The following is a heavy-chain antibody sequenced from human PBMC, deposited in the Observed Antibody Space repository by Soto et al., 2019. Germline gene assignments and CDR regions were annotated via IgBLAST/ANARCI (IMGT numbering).Heavy chain of an antibody. Sequence: GGSLRLSCAASGFTFSSYSMNWVRQAPGKGLEWVSSISSSSSYIYYADSVKGRFTISRDNAKNSLYLQMNSLRAEDTAVYYCARDNLYCSGGSCYYYGMDVWGQGTTVTVSS. D-gene: IGHD2-15*01. J-gene: IGHJ6*02. CDR2: ISSSSSYI. CDR3: ARDNLYCSGGSCYYYGMDV. CDR1: GFTFSSYS. V-gene: IGHV3-21*01.